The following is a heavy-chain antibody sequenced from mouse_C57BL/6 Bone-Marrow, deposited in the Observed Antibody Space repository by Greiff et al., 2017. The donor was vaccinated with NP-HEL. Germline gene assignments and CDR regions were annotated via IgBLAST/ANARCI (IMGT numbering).Heavy chain of an antibody. J-gene: IGHJ3*01. CDR2: IYPGDGDT. D-gene: IGHD1-1*01. Sequence: VQRVESGAELVKPGASVKISCKASGYAFSSYWMNWVKQRPGKGLERIGQIYPGDGDTNYNGKFKGKATLTADKSSSTAYMQLSSLTSEDSAVYFCARQGLLRYPWFAYWGQGTLVTVSA. CDR3: ARQGLLRYPWFAY. CDR1: GYAFSSYW. V-gene: IGHV1-80*01.